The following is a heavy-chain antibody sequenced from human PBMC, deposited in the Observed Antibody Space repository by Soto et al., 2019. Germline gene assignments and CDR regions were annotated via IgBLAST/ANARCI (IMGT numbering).Heavy chain of an antibody. Sequence: QPGGSLRLSCAASGFTFRSYGMHWVPQAPGKGLEWVAVISYDGSNKYYADSVKGRFTISRNNSKSTLYLKMNSLRAQDTAVNTVAIVALRAAAGTFDYWGQGTLVTVSS. CDR1: GFTFRSYG. CDR3: AIVALRAAAGTFDY. D-gene: IGHD6-13*01. V-gene: IGHV3-30*03. J-gene: IGHJ4*02. CDR2: ISYDGSNK.